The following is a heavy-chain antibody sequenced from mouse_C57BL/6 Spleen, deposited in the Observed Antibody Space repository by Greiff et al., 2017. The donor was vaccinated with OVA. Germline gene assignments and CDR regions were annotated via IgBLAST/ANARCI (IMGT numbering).Heavy chain of an antibody. CDR1: GYTFTDYY. Sequence: QVQLQQSGAELVRPGASVKLSCKASGYTFTDYYINWVKQRPGQGLEWIARIYPGSGNTYYNEKFKGKATLTAEKSSSTAYMQLSSLTSEDSAVYFCARDYGSSYEDYFDYWGQGTTLTVSS. CDR2: IYPGSGNT. CDR3: ARDYGSSYEDYFDY. V-gene: IGHV1-76*01. J-gene: IGHJ2*01. D-gene: IGHD1-1*01.